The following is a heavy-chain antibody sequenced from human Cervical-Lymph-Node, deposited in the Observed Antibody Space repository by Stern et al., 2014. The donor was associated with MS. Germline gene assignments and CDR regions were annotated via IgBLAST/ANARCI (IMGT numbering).Heavy chain of an antibody. CDR3: VRRRDSYSYDTFDI. Sequence: EVQLVESGAEVKKPGESLKISCKTSGYSFSNFWIGWVRQKPGKGLEWMGIIYPEDVDTTYSPSFQGHVTISADESISTAYLQWRSLKASDTAMYYCVRRRDSYSYDTFDIWGQGTMLIVSS. CDR2: IYPEDVDT. V-gene: IGHV5-51*01. J-gene: IGHJ3*02. D-gene: IGHD3-16*02. CDR1: GYSFSNFW.